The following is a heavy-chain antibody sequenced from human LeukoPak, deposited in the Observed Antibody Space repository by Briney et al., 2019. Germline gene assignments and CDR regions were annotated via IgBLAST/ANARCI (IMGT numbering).Heavy chain of an antibody. CDR3: AKDAGEHYYGSGSYYDY. CDR2: ISSSSSTI. Sequence: GGSLRLSCAASGFTFSSYSMNWVRQAPGKGLEWVSYISSSSSTIYYADSVKGRFTISRDNAKNSLYLQMNSLRAEDTAVYYCAKDAGEHYYGSGSYYDYWGQGTLVTVSS. CDR1: GFTFSSYS. D-gene: IGHD3-10*01. J-gene: IGHJ4*02. V-gene: IGHV3-48*01.